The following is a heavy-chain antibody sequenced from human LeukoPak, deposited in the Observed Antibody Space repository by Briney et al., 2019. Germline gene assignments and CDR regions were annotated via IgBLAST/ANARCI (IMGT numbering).Heavy chain of an antibody. CDR1: GYTFTSYA. CDR3: ARDCSSTSCYIAFDI. V-gene: IGHV1-3*01. D-gene: IGHD2-2*02. CDR2: INAGNGNT. Sequence: ASVKVSCKASGYTFTSYAMHWVRQAPGQRLEWMGWINAGNGNTKYSRKFQGRVTITRDTSASTAYMELSSLRSEDTAVYYCARDCSSTSCYIAFDIWGQGTMVTVSS. J-gene: IGHJ3*02.